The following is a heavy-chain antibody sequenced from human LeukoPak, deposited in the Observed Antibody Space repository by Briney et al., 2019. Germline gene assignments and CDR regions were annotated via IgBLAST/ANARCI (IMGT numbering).Heavy chain of an antibody. V-gene: IGHV3-9*01. Sequence: GGSLRLSCAASGFTFDDYAMHWVRQAPGKGLGWVSGISWNSGSIGYADSVKGRFTISRDNAKNSLYLQMNSLRAEDTALYYCAKESIAVAGTFDYWGQGTLVTVSS. CDR2: ISWNSGSI. D-gene: IGHD6-19*01. CDR3: AKESIAVAGTFDY. J-gene: IGHJ4*02. CDR1: GFTFDDYA.